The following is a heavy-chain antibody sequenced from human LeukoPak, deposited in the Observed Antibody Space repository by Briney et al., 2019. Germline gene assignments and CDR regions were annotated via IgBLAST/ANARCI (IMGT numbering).Heavy chain of an antibody. CDR2: IYYSGST. J-gene: IGHJ5*02. CDR3: ARDQGAARFGELFHIPDP. CDR1: GGSISSSSYY. D-gene: IGHD3-10*01. V-gene: IGHV4-39*07. Sequence: SETLSLTCTVSGGSISSSSYYWGWIRQPPGKGLEWIGSIYYSGSTYYNPSLKSRVTISVDTSKNQFSLKLSSVTAADTAVYYCARDQGAARFGELFHIPDPWGQGTLVTVSS.